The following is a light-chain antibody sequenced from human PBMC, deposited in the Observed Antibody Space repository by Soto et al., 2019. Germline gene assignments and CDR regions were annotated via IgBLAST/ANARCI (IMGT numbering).Light chain of an antibody. Sequence: DIQMTQSPSTLSASVGDRVTITCRASQSISSWLAWYQQKPGKAPNLLIHDASSLESGVPSRFRGSGSGTEFTLTISSLQPDDFATYYCKQYNRYSYTFGQGTKLEIK. CDR1: QSISSW. CDR3: KQYNRYSYT. V-gene: IGKV1-5*01. CDR2: DAS. J-gene: IGKJ2*01.